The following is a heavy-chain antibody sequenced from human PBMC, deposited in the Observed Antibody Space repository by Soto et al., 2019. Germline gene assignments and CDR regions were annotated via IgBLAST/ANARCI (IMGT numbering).Heavy chain of an antibody. CDR1: GFTFSSYA. D-gene: IGHD2-15*01. J-gene: IGHJ4*02. CDR3: AKDHVVVVVAATTHFDY. V-gene: IGHV3-23*01. Sequence: EVQLLESGGGLVQPGGSLRLSCAASGFTFSSYAMSWVRQAPGKGLEWVSTISGSGGSTHYADSVKGRFTISRDNSKNTLYPQMNSLRAEDTAVYYCAKDHVVVVVAATTHFDYWGQGTLVTVSS. CDR2: ISGSGGST.